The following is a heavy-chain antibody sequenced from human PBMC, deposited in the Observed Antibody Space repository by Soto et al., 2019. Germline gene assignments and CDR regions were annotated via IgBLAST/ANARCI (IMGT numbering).Heavy chain of an antibody. CDR1: GGTFSSYA. J-gene: IGHJ4*02. V-gene: IGHV1-69*13. CDR2: IIPIFGTA. D-gene: IGHD5-12*01. Sequence: SVKVSCKASGGTFSSYAISWVRQAPGQGLEWMGGIIPIFGTANYAQKFQGRVTITADESTSTAYMELSSLRSEDTAVYYCARGIRDGYNFDYFDYWGQGTLVTVSS. CDR3: ARGIRDGYNFDYFDY.